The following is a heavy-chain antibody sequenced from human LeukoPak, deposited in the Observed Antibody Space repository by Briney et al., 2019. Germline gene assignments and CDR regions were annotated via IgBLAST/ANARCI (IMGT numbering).Heavy chain of an antibody. CDR3: ARDWGSGWYWDY. D-gene: IGHD6-19*01. V-gene: IGHV3-11*04. CDR1: GFIFSDYY. J-gene: IGHJ4*02. CDR2: ISSSGSTR. Sequence: PGGSLRLSCAASGFIFSDYYMSWIRQAPGKGLEWVSYISSSGSTRYYADSVKGRFTISRDNAKNSLYLQMNSLRAEDTAVYYCARDWGSGWYWDYWGQGTLVTVSS.